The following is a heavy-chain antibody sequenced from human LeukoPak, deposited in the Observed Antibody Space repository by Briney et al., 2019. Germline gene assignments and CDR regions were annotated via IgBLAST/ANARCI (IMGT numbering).Heavy chain of an antibody. CDR3: AKDRWSCPIASCLTSFDS. D-gene: IGHD2-2*01. J-gene: IGHJ4*02. CDR1: GFTFSSYD. CDR2: IIVASGTT. V-gene: IGHV3-23*01. Sequence: GGSLRLSSVAPGFTFSSYDISWVRHAPGKGLGWVSGIIVASGTTNSTHSVKGRFTVSRDNSKTTLYLQMNTLRAEDTAVYYCAKDRWSCPIASCLTSFDSWGQGTLVTVSS.